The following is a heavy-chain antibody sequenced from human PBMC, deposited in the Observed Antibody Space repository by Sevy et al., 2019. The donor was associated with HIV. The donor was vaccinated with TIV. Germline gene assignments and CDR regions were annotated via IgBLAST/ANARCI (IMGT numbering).Heavy chain of an antibody. J-gene: IGHJ6*02. D-gene: IGHD3-22*01. Sequence: ASVKVSCKASGGTFSNYAISWVRQAPGQGLEWMGGFIPMFDTANYAQKFQGKVTLTADGSTTTAYMELSSPRSDDTAVYYCAGSYFDSSGYSPLYYYGMDVWGQGTTVTVSS. CDR1: GGTFSNYA. CDR2: FIPMFDTA. V-gene: IGHV1-69*13. CDR3: AGSYFDSSGYSPLYYYGMDV.